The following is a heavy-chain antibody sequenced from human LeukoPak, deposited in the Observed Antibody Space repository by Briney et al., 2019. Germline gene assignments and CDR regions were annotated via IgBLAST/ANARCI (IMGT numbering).Heavy chain of an antibody. J-gene: IGHJ2*01. CDR1: GFTFSTYS. D-gene: IGHD6-19*01. Sequence: GGSLRLSCSASGFTFSTYSMHWVRQAPGKGLEYVSAITNNGGGTFYADSVKGRFTISRDNSKNTLYLQMNSLRAEDTAVYYCVRDSPSGFFDLWGRGTLVTVSS. CDR2: ITNNGGGT. CDR3: VRDSPSGFFDL. V-gene: IGHV3-64*04.